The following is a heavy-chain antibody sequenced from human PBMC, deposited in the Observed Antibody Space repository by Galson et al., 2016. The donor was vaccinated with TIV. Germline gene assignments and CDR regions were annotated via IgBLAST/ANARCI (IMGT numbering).Heavy chain of an antibody. Sequence: SLRLSCAASGFTFSAYAMTWVRQGPGKGLEWVSSMTGPFMGTTGGGTFYADSVKGRFTISRDNPKSTLYLQMDSLRVEDTAVYYCAKSRDWGGKGYLDFWGQGTVVTVSS. D-gene: IGHD5-24*01. J-gene: IGHJ4*02. CDR2: MTGPFMGTTGGGT. V-gene: IGHV3-23*01. CDR1: GFTFSAYA. CDR3: AKSRDWGGKGYLDF.